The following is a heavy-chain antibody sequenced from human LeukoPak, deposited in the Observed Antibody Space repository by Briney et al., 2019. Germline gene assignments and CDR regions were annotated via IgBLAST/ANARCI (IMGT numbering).Heavy chain of an antibody. V-gene: IGHV3-21*01. J-gene: IGHJ6*03. CDR1: GFTFSSYS. CDR2: ISSSSSYI. D-gene: IGHD3-3*01. Sequence: GGSLRLSCAASGFTFSSYSMNWVRQAPGKGLEWVSSISSSSSYIYYADSVKGRFTISRDNAKNSLYLQMNSLRAEDTAVYYCARDRGRFLDMDVWGKGTTVTVSS. CDR3: ARDRGRFLDMDV.